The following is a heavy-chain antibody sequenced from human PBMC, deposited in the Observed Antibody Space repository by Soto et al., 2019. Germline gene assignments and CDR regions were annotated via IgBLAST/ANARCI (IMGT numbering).Heavy chain of an antibody. CDR2: INPNSGGT. J-gene: IGHJ6*02. V-gene: IGHV1-2*04. CDR1: GYTFTGYY. Sequence: ASVKVSCKASGYTFTGYYMHWVRQAPGQGLEWMGWINPNSGGTNYAQKFQGWVTMTRDTFISTAYMELSRLRSDDTAVYYCARAPGVLDGMDVWGQGTTVTVSS. D-gene: IGHD2-15*01. CDR3: ARAPGVLDGMDV.